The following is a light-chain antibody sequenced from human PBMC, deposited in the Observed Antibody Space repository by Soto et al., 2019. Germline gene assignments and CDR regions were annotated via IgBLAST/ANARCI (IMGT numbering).Light chain of an antibody. Sequence: DIQLTQSPSTLSASVGDRVTITCRASQSISSWLAWHQQKPGKAPNLLISKASSLESGVPSRFTGSGSGRKFTLTISGLQFGDFATYFCQQLRHYPYIFGQGTKLEI. CDR2: KAS. CDR1: QSISSW. V-gene: IGKV1-5*03. J-gene: IGKJ2*01. CDR3: QQLRHYPYI.